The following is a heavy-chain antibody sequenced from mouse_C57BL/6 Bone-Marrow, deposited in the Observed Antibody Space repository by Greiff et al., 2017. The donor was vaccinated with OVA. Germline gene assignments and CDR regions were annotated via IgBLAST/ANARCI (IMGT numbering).Heavy chain of an antibody. V-gene: IGHV1-64*01. J-gene: IGHJ4*01. CDR2: IHPNSGST. Sequence: QVQLQQPGAELVKPGASVKLSCKASGYTFTSYWMHWVKQRPVQGLEWIGMIHPNSGSTNYNEKFKSKATLTVDKSSRTAYMQLSSLTSEDSAVYYCARWGLRSCLYYAMDYWGQRTSVTVSS. CDR3: ARWGLRSCLYYAMDY. CDR1: GYTFTSYW. D-gene: IGHD2-4*01.